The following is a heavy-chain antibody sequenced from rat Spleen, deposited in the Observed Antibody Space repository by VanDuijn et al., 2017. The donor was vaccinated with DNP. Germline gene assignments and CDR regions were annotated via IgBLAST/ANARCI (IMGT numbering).Heavy chain of an antibody. CDR1: GFSLSTYG. V-gene: IGHV2S12*01. J-gene: IGHJ4*01. Sequence: QVQLKESGPGLVQPSQTLSLTCTVSGFSLSTYGVSWIRQPPGKGLEWIAAISGGGSTNYNSVLKSRLSINRDTSKSQVFLKMNSLQTEDTATYYCARDRTTGYYAMDAWGQGTSVTVSA. CDR2: ISGGGST. CDR3: ARDRTTGYYAMDA. D-gene: IGHD1-5*01.